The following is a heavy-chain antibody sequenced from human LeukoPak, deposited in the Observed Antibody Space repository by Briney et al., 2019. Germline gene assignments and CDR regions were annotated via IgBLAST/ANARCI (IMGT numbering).Heavy chain of an antibody. CDR2: INPNSGGT. CDR1: GGTFSSYA. Sequence: ASVKVSCKASGGTFSSYAISWVRQAPGQGLEWMGWINPNSGGTNYAQKFQGRVTMTRDTSISTAYMELSRLRSDDTAVYYCARAYYYDSSVAFDIWGQGTMVTVSS. V-gene: IGHV1-2*02. J-gene: IGHJ3*02. D-gene: IGHD3-22*01. CDR3: ARAYYYDSSVAFDI.